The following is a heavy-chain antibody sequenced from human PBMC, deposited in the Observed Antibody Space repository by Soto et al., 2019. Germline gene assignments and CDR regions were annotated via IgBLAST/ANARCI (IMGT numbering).Heavy chain of an antibody. V-gene: IGHV4-31*03. CDR2: IYYSGST. CDR1: GGSISSGGYY. CDR3: ARDVAAAIHYYYGMDV. D-gene: IGHD2-2*01. J-gene: IGHJ6*02. Sequence: QVQLQESGPGLVKPSQTLSLTCTVSGGSISSGGYYWSWIRQHPGKGLEWIGYIYYSGSTYYNPSLKSRGTISVDTSKNQFSLKMSSVTAAGTAVYYCARDVAAAIHYYYGMDVWGQGTTVTVSS.